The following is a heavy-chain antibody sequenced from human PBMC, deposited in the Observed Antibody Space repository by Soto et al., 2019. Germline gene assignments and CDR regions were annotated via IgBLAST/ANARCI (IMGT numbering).Heavy chain of an antibody. J-gene: IGHJ4*02. V-gene: IGHV3-11*05. CDR3: ARGRGAAADYFDF. D-gene: IGHD6-13*01. CDR1: GFTFSDYY. Sequence: QVQLVESGGGLVKPGGSLRLSYAVSGFTFSDYYMTWIRQAPGKGLEWVSYISSSTRHTNYADSVKGRFTISRDNAKNSLFLQMNSLRAEDTAVYYRARGRGAAADYFDFWGQGTLVTVSS. CDR2: ISSSTRHT.